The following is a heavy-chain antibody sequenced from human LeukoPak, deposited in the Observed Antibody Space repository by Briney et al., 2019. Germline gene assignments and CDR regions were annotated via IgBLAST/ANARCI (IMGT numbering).Heavy chain of an antibody. V-gene: IGHV4-34*01. D-gene: IGHD3-22*01. Sequence: KPSETLSLTCAVYGGSFSGYYWSWIRQPPGKGLEWIGEINHSGSTNYNPSLKSRVTISVDTSKNQFSLKLSSVTAADTAVYYCARAYKPQTYYYDSSGYKGDALDIWGQGTMVTVSS. CDR3: ARAYKPQTYYYDSSGYKGDALDI. CDR1: GGSFSGYY. CDR2: INHSGST. J-gene: IGHJ3*02.